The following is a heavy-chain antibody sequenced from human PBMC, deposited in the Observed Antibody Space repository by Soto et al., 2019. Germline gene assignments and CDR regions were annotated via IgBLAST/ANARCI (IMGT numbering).Heavy chain of an antibody. CDR1: GFTFSSYA. D-gene: IGHD5-12*01. Sequence: GGSLRLSCAASGFTFSSYAMSWVRQAPGKGLEWVSAISGSGGSTYYADSVKGRFTISRDNSKNTLYLQMNSLRAEDTAVYYCAKDNFGVDIVATIEFLFDYWGQGTLVTVSS. CDR2: ISGSGGST. V-gene: IGHV3-23*01. J-gene: IGHJ4*02. CDR3: AKDNFGVDIVATIEFLFDY.